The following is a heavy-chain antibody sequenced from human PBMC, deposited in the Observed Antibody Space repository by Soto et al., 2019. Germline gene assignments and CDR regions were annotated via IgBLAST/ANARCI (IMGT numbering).Heavy chain of an antibody. CDR1: GGSFSSYA. J-gene: IGHJ6*02. CDR2: IIPIFGTA. CDR3: ARGSYYYYGMDV. Sequence: QVQLVQSGAEVQKHGYSVKDSCKDYGGSFSSYAISWVRHAPGQGLEWMGGIIPIFGTANYEQKFQGRVRITADESASTAYMELCSLRSEDTGVYYCARGSYYYYGMDVCGQGTTVTVSS. V-gene: IGHV1-69*01.